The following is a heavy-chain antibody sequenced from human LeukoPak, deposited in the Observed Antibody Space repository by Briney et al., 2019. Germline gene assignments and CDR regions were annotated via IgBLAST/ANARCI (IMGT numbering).Heavy chain of an antibody. D-gene: IGHD3-10*01. CDR1: GGSISSYY. CDR2: ISYSGIT. CDR3: ARNYGSGPAPFDP. V-gene: IGHV4-59*08. J-gene: IGHJ5*02. Sequence: PSETLSLTCTVSGGSISSYYWSWIRQPPGKGLEWIGYISYSGITNYNPSLKSRVTISVDTSKNQFSLKLNSVTAADTAVYYCARNYGSGPAPFDPWGQGTLVTVSS.